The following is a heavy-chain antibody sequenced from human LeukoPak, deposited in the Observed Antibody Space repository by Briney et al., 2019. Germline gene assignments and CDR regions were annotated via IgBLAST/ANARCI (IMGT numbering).Heavy chain of an antibody. CDR2: IYPGDSDT. D-gene: IGHD3-10*01. V-gene: IGHV5-51*01. Sequence: KPGESLKISCKDSGYLFTSYWIAWVRQRPGKGLEWMGIIYPGDSDTRYSPSFQGRVTISADKSINTAYLLWSSLQASDTATYYCARQDASGTYDAFDVLGQGTVVTV. CDR1: GYLFTSYW. CDR3: ARQDASGTYDAFDV. J-gene: IGHJ3*01.